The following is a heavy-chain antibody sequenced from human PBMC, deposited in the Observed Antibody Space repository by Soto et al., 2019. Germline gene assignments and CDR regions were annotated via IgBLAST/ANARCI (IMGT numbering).Heavy chain of an antibody. D-gene: IGHD6-13*01. J-gene: IGHJ4*02. CDR3: ARQRVEYSSSWADY. V-gene: IGHV4-39*01. CDR2: IYYSGST. Sequence: QLQLQESGPGLVKPSETLSLTCTVSGGSISSSSYYWGWIRQPPGKGLEWIGSIYYSGSTYYNPSLKSRVTISVDTSKNQFSLKLSSVTAADTAVYYCARQRVEYSSSWADYWGQGTLVTVSS. CDR1: GGSISSSSYY.